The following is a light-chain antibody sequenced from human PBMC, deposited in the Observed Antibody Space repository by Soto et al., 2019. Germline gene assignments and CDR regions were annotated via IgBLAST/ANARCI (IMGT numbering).Light chain of an antibody. J-gene: IGKJ2*01. Sequence: EIQMTQSPSTLSASVGDRVTITCRASQSISTWVAWYQQRPGKAPKVLIYDASNLQSGVPSRFSGSGSGTEFTLTISSLQPDDFATYFCQHYNEYLYTFGQGTKLEIK. CDR1: QSISTW. CDR2: DAS. CDR3: QHYNEYLYT. V-gene: IGKV1-5*01.